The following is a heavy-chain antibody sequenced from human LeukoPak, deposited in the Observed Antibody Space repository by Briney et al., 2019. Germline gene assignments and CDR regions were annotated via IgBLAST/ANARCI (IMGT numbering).Heavy chain of an antibody. J-gene: IGHJ4*02. D-gene: IGHD3-16*01. Sequence: SGGSLRLSCTASGFTFGDYAMSWVRQAPGKGLKWVGFIRSKAYGGTTEYAASVKGRFTISRDDSKSIAYLQMNSLKTEDTAVYYCTAGGYLVDYWGQGTLVTVSS. CDR2: IRSKAYGGTT. CDR3: TAGGYLVDY. V-gene: IGHV3-49*04. CDR1: GFTFGDYA.